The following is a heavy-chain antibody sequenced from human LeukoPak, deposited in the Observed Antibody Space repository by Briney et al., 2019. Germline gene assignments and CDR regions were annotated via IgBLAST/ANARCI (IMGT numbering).Heavy chain of an antibody. D-gene: IGHD3-10*01. CDR1: GGSITSYY. J-gene: IGHJ6*02. CDR3: ARRVAGSSLLLYHYGMDV. V-gene: IGHV4-59*08. Sequence: PSETLSLTCTVSGGSITSYYWSWIRQPPGKGLEWIGYIYYSGSTNYNPSLKSRVTISVDTSKNQFSLRLSSVTAADTAVYYCARRVAGSSLLLYHYGMDVWGQGTTVTVSS. CDR2: IYYSGST.